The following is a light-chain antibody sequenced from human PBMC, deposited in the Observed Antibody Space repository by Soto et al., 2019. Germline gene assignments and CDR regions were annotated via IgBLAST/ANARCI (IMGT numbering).Light chain of an antibody. CDR2: GVR. Sequence: QSALTQPASVSGSPGQSITISCTGTRGDIGGYNYVSWYQHRPGKAPKVLIYGVRSRLSGVSTRFSGSKSGNTASLTISGLQPEDEGDYYCGSYTGSSTYVFGSGTKVTVL. V-gene: IGLV2-14*01. J-gene: IGLJ1*01. CDR3: GSYTGSSTYV. CDR1: RGDIGGYNY.